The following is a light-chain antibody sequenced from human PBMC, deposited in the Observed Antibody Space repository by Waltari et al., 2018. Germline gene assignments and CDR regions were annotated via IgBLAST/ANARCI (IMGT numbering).Light chain of an antibody. J-gene: IGLJ3*02. CDR1: SSDVGGYNY. Sequence: QSALTQPASVSGSPGQSITISCTGTSSDVGGYNYVSWYQQHPGKAPKLMIFDVSNRPSGVSNRFAGSNSGNTASLTISGLQAEDDVDYYCSSYISSSTLEVFGGGTRLTVL. CDR3: SSYISSSTLEV. CDR2: DVS. V-gene: IGLV2-14*03.